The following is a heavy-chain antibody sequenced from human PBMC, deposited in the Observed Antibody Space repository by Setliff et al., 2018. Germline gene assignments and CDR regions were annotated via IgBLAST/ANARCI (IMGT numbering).Heavy chain of an antibody. CDR3: AKSPHDFWSGRVFFDY. CDR2: VKSKNDGGTT. Sequence: GGSLRLSCAASGFTFSNAWMTWVRQAPGKGLEWVGRVKSKNDGGTTDYAAPVKGRFTISRDDSKNTLFLQMNSLRVEDTAIYYCAKSPHDFWSGRVFFDYWGQGILVTVSS. D-gene: IGHD3-3*01. V-gene: IGHV3-15*01. CDR1: GFTFSNAW. J-gene: IGHJ4*01.